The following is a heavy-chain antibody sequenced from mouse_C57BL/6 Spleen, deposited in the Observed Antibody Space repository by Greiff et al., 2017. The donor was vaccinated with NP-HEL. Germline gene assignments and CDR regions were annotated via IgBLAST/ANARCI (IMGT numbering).Heavy chain of an antibody. D-gene: IGHD2-5*01. Sequence: EVMLVESGGGLVKPGGSLKLSCAASGFTFSDYGMHWVRQAPEKGLEWVAYISSGSSTIYYADTVKGRSTISRDNAKNTLFLQMTRLRSEDTAMYYCARESYDSNPDYAMDYWGQGTSVTVSS. V-gene: IGHV5-17*01. CDR2: ISSGSSTI. CDR3: ARESYDSNPDYAMDY. J-gene: IGHJ4*01. CDR1: GFTFSDYG.